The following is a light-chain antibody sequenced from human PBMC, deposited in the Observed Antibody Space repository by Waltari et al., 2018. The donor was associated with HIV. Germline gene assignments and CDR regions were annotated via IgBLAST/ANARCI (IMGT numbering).Light chain of an antibody. Sequence: QSVLTPPPSVSGAPGQRVTISCTGGSSNIGAGSDVHWYQQLPGTAPNLLIHDNINRPSGVPDRFSGSRTGTSASLDITGLQAEDEADYYCQSYDTRLSAWVFGGGTKLTVL. CDR1: SSNIGAGSD. CDR2: DNI. J-gene: IGLJ3*02. CDR3: QSYDTRLSAWV. V-gene: IGLV1-40*01.